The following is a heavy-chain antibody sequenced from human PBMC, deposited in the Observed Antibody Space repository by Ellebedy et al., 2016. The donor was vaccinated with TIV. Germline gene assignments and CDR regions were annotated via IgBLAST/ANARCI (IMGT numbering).Heavy chain of an antibody. Sequence: ASVKVSXKASGYTFTSYDINWVRQATGQGLEWMGWMNPNSGNTGYAQKFQGRVTMTRNTSISTAYMELSSLRSEDTAVYYCARVRGMWGSGSYLFWGQGTLVTVSS. D-gene: IGHD3-10*01. V-gene: IGHV1-8*01. CDR2: MNPNSGNT. CDR1: GYTFTSYD. J-gene: IGHJ1*01. CDR3: ARVRGMWGSGSYLF.